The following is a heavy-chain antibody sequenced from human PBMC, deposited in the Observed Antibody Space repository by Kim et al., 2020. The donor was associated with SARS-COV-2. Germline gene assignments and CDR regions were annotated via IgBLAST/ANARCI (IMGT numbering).Heavy chain of an antibody. D-gene: IGHD3-22*01. Sequence: SETLSLTCAVYGGSFSGYYWSWIRQPPGKGLEWIGEINHSGSTNYNPSLKSRVTITVDTSKNQFSLKLSSVTAADTAVYFCESGRVRMVFTYYYYYGIYVWNQGTTVTVSS. CDR1: GGSFSGYY. CDR2: INHSGST. CDR3: ESGRVRMVFTYYYYYGIYV. J-gene: IGHJ6*02. V-gene: IGHV4-34*01.